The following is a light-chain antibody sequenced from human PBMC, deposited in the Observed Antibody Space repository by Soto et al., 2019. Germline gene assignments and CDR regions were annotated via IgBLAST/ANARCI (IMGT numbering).Light chain of an antibody. CDR2: GAS. CDR1: QSVNHN. CDR3: QQDKNWPPIT. J-gene: IGKJ5*01. Sequence: DRVMSQSPDTLSASPGGRVSLSCRGSQSVNHNLAWYLQKPGQSPRLLIFGASTRANGIPARYSGSGSGTEFTLTISSLQSEDFAVYYCQQDKNWPPITFGQGTRLEIK. V-gene: IGKV3D-15*01.